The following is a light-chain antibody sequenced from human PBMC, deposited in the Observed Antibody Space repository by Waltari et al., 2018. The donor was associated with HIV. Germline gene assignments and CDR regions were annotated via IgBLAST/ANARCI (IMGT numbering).Light chain of an antibody. V-gene: IGLV2-14*03. CDR2: DVI. J-gene: IGLJ3*02. Sequence: QSALTQPASVSGSPGQSITISCTGTSSDVGAYNHVSWYQQHPGNAPKVMIYDVISRPSGVSGRFSGSKSGNTASLTISGLQTEDEADYYCASFTTRGTAVFGGGTKLTVL. CDR1: SSDVGAYNH. CDR3: ASFTTRGTAV.